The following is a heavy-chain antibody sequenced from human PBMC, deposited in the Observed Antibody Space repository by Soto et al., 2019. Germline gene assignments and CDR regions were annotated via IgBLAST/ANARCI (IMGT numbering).Heavy chain of an antibody. Sequence: GGSLRLSCAASGFSFSISPMHWVRQAPGKGPEWVAPISYDGTNKFYADSVKGRFTISRDNSKSTLYLHVDSLRPEDAAVYYCARDPKTTGGQHWAFNYFDSWGQGTLVTVSS. V-gene: IGHV3-30-3*01. J-gene: IGHJ4*02. CDR3: ARDPKTTGGQHWAFNYFDS. CDR1: GFSFSISP. D-gene: IGHD2-8*02. CDR2: ISYDGTNK.